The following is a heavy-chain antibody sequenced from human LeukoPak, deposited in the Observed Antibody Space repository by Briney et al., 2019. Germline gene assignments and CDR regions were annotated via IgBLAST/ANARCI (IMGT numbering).Heavy chain of an antibody. CDR1: GYSISSGYY. Sequence: SETLSLTCTVSGYSISSGYYWGWIRQPPGQGLEWIGEINHSGSTNYNPSLKSRVTISVDTSKNQFSLKLRSVTAAATAVYYCARDLKCSSTSCCYYYYYYMDVWGKGTTVTVSS. V-gene: IGHV4-38-2*02. CDR2: INHSGST. D-gene: IGHD2-2*01. CDR3: ARDLKCSSTSCCYYYYYYMDV. J-gene: IGHJ6*03.